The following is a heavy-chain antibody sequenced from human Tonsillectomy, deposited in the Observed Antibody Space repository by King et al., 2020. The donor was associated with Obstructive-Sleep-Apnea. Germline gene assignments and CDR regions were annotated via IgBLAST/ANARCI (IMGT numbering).Heavy chain of an antibody. CDR3: AKDQGPSRGFPNY. CDR2: IWYDGSSE. Sequence: HVQLVESGGGVVQPGRSLRLSCAASGFTFSSYGMHWVRQAPGKGLEWVAVIWYDGSSEYYSDSVKGRFTISRDNSMNTLYLQMNSLRAEDTAMYYCAKDQGPSRGFPNYWGQGTLVTVSS. D-gene: IGHD5-12*01. J-gene: IGHJ4*02. CDR1: GFTFSSYG. V-gene: IGHV3-33*06.